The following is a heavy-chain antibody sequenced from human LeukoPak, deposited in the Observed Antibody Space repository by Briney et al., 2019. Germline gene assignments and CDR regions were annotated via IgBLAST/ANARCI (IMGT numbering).Heavy chain of an antibody. J-gene: IGHJ4*02. CDR3: ARGWDYDSGGRPTAYVY. V-gene: IGHV1-69*13. CDR2: IIPIFGTA. CDR1: GGTFSSYA. D-gene: IGHD3-22*01. Sequence: SVEVSCKASGGTFSSYAISWVRQAPGQGLEWMGGIIPIFGTANYAQKFQGKVTITADESTSTAYMELSSLRSEDTAIYYCARGWDYDSGGRPTAYVYWGQGTLVSVSS.